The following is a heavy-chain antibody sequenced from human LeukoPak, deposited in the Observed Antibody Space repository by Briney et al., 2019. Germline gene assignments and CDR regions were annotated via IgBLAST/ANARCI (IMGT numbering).Heavy chain of an antibody. CDR2: ISSSGSTI. Sequence: GGSLRLSCAASGFTFSSYEMSWVRQAPGKGLEWVSYISSSGSTIYYADSVKGRFTISRDNAKNSLYLQMNSLRAEDTAVYYCAIGYDYGDYEGLDYWGQGTLVTVSS. V-gene: IGHV3-48*03. D-gene: IGHD4-17*01. CDR1: GFTFSSYE. CDR3: AIGYDYGDYEGLDY. J-gene: IGHJ4*02.